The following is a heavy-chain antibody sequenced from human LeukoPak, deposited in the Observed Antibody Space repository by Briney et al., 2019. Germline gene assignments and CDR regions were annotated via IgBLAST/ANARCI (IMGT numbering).Heavy chain of an antibody. Sequence: GGSLRLSCAASGFTFSSYWMHWVRQAPGKGLVWVSRIDSDGSSTFYADSVRGRFTISRDNAKNTLYLQMNSLRAEDTAVYYCARDQMGLPHWFDPWGQGTLVTVAS. CDR3: ARDQMGLPHWFDP. D-gene: IGHD5-24*01. J-gene: IGHJ5*02. V-gene: IGHV3-74*01. CDR1: GFTFSSYW. CDR2: IDSDGSST.